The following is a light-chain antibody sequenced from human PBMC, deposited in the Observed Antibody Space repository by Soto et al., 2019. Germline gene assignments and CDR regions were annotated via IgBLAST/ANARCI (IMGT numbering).Light chain of an antibody. Sequence: DIVMTQSPLSLPVTPGEPASISCRSSQSLLHSNGYTYLNWYLQKPGQSPQLLIYLGFNRASGVPDRFSGSGSGTDFTLKISGVEAEDVGLYYCMQAAQTPWTFGQGTKVDIK. V-gene: IGKV2-28*01. CDR1: QSLLHSNGYTY. CDR2: LGF. J-gene: IGKJ1*01. CDR3: MQAAQTPWT.